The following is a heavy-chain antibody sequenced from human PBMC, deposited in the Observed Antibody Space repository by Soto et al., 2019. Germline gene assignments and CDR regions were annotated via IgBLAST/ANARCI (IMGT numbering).Heavy chain of an antibody. J-gene: IGHJ6*02. Sequence: GASVKVSCKASGYTFTSYDINWVRQATGQGLEWMGWMNPNSGNTGYAQKFQGRVTMTRNTSISTAYMELSSLRSEDTAVYYCARGVPGSSSWYGYYYYGMDVWGQGTTVTVSS. CDR3: ARGVPGSSSWYGYYYYGMDV. CDR1: GYTFTSYD. D-gene: IGHD6-13*01. V-gene: IGHV1-8*01. CDR2: MNPNSGNT.